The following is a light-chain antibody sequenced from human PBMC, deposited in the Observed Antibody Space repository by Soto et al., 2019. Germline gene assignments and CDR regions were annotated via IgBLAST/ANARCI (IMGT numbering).Light chain of an antibody. CDR1: QSVSSN. V-gene: IGKV3-20*01. Sequence: VMTQSPAALSVSTGERATLSGSSRQSVSSNLAWYQQKPGQAHRLLIYGASSRATGIPDRFSGSGSGTDFTLTISRLQPEDFAVYYCQQHGSSPTWTGGHGPQGAIK. CDR3: QQHGSSPTWT. J-gene: IGKJ1*01. CDR2: GAS.